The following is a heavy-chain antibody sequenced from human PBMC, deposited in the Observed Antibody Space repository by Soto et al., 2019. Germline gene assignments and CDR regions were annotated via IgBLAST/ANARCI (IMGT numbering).Heavy chain of an antibody. V-gene: IGHV4-59*01. J-gene: IGHJ4*01. CDR1: GGSISAYY. CDR2: IHYSGST. D-gene: IGHD6-25*01. CDR3: AGGYSDTWYLV. Sequence: SETLSLTCTISGGSISAYYWGWIRQPPGKGLEWIGYIHYSGSTYYNPSLKSRVTLSVDSSKSQVSLKLYSVTAADTATYYCAGGYSDTWYLVWGLGTSVTVSS.